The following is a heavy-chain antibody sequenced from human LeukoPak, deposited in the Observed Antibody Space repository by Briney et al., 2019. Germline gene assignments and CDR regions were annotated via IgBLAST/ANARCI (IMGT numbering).Heavy chain of an antibody. CDR2: ISTYSGNT. D-gene: IGHD2-21*02. CDR3: ARDRDHAFDY. V-gene: IGHV1-18*04. Sequence: GASVRVSCKASGYTFTSNGISWVRQAPGQGLEWMGWISTYSGNTNYAQMFQGRVTMTTEKSTRIVYMELRSLRYEDTAIYYCARDRDHAFDYWGQGTLVTVSS. J-gene: IGHJ4*02. CDR1: GYTFTSNG.